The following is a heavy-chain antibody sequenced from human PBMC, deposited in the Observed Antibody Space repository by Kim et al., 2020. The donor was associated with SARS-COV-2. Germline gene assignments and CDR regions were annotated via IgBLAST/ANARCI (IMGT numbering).Heavy chain of an antibody. V-gene: IGHV4-4*02. CDR3: ARGVSSAWTLRAWFDP. CDR1: GASISSSSC. J-gene: IGHJ5*02. D-gene: IGHD3-22*01. Sequence: SETLSLTCVVSGASISSSSCWSWVRQPPGKGLEWIGEVDHSGTTSYNVSLKSRVTISVDKSKNQFSLRLNSVRAADTAVYYCARGVSSAWTLRAWFDPWGQGALVTVS. CDR2: VDHSGTT.